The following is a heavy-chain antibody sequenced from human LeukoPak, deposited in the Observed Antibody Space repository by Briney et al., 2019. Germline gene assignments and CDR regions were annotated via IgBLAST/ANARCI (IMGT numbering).Heavy chain of an antibody. CDR2: IYPGDSDT. CDR1: GYSFTTYW. J-gene: IGHJ4*02. V-gene: IGHV5-51*01. Sequence: GESLKISCKGSGYSFTTYWIGWVRQMPGKGLGWIGIIYPGDSDTRYSPSFQGQVTISADKSISTAYLQWSSLKASDTALYYCAIFALGYSSSLSYWGQGTLVTVSS. CDR3: AIFALGYSSSLSY. D-gene: IGHD6-13*01.